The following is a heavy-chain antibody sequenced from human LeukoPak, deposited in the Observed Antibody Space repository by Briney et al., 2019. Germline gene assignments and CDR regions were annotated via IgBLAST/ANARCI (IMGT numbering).Heavy chain of an antibody. CDR2: ISYDGSNK. CDR1: GFPFSSRW. D-gene: IGHD3-3*01. V-gene: IGHV3-30*03. J-gene: IGHJ4*02. Sequence: GGSLRLSCTSSGFPFSSRWMHWVRQAPGKGLEWVAVISYDGSNKYYADSVRGRFTISRDNSKNTLYLQMNSLRAEDTAVYYCARTPQYYDFWSGYSLWGQGTLVTVSS. CDR3: ARTPQYYDFWSGYSL.